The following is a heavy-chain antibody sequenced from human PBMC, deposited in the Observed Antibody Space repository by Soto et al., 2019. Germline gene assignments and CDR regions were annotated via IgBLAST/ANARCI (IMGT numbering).Heavy chain of an antibody. Sequence: PSETLSLTCSVSGASIRDGDYYWSWLRQPPGKGPEWIGIIDYTGGTHYNPTLTGPASMSVDTSANQFSLKDNFVTAADSAVYYCARVGYSDYGRGYFFDFWGPGILVPVSS. V-gene: IGHV4-30-4*08. CDR3: ARVGYSDYGRGYFFDF. CDR1: GASIRDGDYY. CDR2: IDYTGGT. J-gene: IGHJ4*02. D-gene: IGHD5-12*01.